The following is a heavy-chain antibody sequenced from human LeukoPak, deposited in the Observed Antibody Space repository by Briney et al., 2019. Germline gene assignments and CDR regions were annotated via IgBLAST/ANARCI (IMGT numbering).Heavy chain of an antibody. CDR1: GGSISSYY. CDR2: IYASGNT. CDR3: ARQEGGIVGPY. J-gene: IGHJ4*02. D-gene: IGHD1-26*01. V-gene: IGHV4-4*07. Sequence: SETLSLTCTVSGGSISSYYWSWVRQPAGKGLEWIGRIYASGNTNYNPSLKGRVTMTVDTSKNQFSLKLNSVTAADTAVYYCARQEGGIVGPYWGQGTLVTVSS.